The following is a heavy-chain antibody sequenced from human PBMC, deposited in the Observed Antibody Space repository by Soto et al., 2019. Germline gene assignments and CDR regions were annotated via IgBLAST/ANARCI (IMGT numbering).Heavy chain of an antibody. V-gene: IGHV4-30-2*01. J-gene: IGHJ6*02. CDR2: VYENGNA. CDR3: AARPQQYYGLDL. D-gene: IGHD3-10*01. Sequence: SETLSLTCSVSGGSIRTLDYSWNWIRQPPGKAPESRGYVYENGNAYPEPSLKSRVTISIDVAKYQCSLKMTSITAAAAGLSSCAARPQQYYGLDLLVQGTTVTIS. CDR1: GGSIRTLDYS.